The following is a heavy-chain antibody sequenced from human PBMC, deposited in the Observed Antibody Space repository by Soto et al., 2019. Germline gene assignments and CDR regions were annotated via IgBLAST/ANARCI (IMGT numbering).Heavy chain of an antibody. V-gene: IGHV1-46*03. Sequence: ASVKVSCKASGYTFTSYYMHWVRQAPGQGLEWMGIINPSNSTTYAQKFQGRVTMTRDTSTSTVYMELSSLRSEDTAVYYCATVYCSGGSCDSIDYWG. J-gene: IGHJ4*01. CDR1: GYTFTSYY. D-gene: IGHD2-15*01. CDR2: INPSNST. CDR3: ATVYCSGGSCDSIDY.